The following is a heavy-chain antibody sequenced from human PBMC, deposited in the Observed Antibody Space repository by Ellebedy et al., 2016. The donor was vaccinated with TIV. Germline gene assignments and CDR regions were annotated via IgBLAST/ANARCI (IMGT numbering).Heavy chain of an antibody. CDR3: ATSGSYYGGLGY. D-gene: IGHD1-26*01. J-gene: IGHJ4*02. CDR1: GGTFSSYA. V-gene: IGHV1-69*13. Sequence: SVKVSCXASGGTFSSYAISWVRQAPGQGLEWMGGIIPIFGTANYAQKFQGRVTITADESTSTAYMELSSLRSEDTAVYYCATSGSYYGGLGYWGQGTLVTVSS. CDR2: IIPIFGTA.